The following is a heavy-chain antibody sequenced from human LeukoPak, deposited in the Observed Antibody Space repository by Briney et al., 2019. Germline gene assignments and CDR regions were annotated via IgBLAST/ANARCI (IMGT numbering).Heavy chain of an antibody. J-gene: IGHJ3*02. Sequence: PGGSLRLSCAASGFTFSSYSMNWVRQAPGKGLEWVSYISSSSSTIYYADSVKGRFTISRDNAKNSLYLQMNSLRAEDTAVYYCARDLLGYCSSTSCSELDAFDIWGQGTMVTVSS. CDR1: GFTFSSYS. CDR2: ISSSSSTI. V-gene: IGHV3-48*01. D-gene: IGHD2-2*01. CDR3: ARDLLGYCSSTSCSELDAFDI.